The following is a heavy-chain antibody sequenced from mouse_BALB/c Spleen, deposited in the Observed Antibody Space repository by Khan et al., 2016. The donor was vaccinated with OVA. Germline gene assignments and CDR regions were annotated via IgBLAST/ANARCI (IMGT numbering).Heavy chain of an antibody. Sequence: VQLKESGPELVKPGASVKISCKASGYSFTGYFMHWVMQSHGKSLEWIGRINPHFGETCYNQKFKDKATLTVDESSSTAYMQLRSLASEDSAGYFCARIYGGDFDYWGQGTTLTVSS. CDR2: INPHFGET. V-gene: IGHV1-20*02. CDR1: GYSFTGYF. CDR3: ARIYGGDFDY. J-gene: IGHJ2*01. D-gene: IGHD1-1*02.